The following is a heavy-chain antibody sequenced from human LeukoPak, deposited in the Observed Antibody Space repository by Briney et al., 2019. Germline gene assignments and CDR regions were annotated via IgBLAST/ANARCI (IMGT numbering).Heavy chain of an antibody. D-gene: IGHD3-16*01. CDR1: GFPASSNF. Sequence: GGSLGPSCAASGFPASSNFMSWVRQAPGKGLEWVSIIYSGGSTYYADSVKGRFTISRDNSKNTLYIQMNSLRVEDTAVYYCATGAWGRLDSWGQGTLVIVSS. J-gene: IGHJ4*02. V-gene: IGHV3-53*01. CDR3: ATGAWGRLDS. CDR2: IYSGGST.